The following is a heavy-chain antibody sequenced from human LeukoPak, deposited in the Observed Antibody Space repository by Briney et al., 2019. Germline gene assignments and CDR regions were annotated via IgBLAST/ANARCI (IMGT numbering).Heavy chain of an antibody. CDR1: GGSFSGYY. V-gene: IGHV4-34*01. J-gene: IGHJ4*02. Sequence: SETLSLTCAVYGGSFSGYYWSWIRQPPGKGLEWIGEISHSGSTNYNPSLKSRVTISVDTSKNQFSLKLSSVTAADTAVYYCARARITGTLYYFDYWGQGTLVTVSS. D-gene: IGHD1-7*01. CDR3: ARARITGTLYYFDY. CDR2: ISHSGST.